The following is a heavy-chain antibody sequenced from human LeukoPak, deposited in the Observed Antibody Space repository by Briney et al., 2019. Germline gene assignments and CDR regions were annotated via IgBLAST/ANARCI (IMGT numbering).Heavy chain of an antibody. CDR1: GYTFTGYY. J-gene: IGHJ4*02. CDR2: INPNSGGI. D-gene: IGHD1-26*01. V-gene: IGHV1-2*06. Sequence: SVKVSCEASGYTFTGYYMHCVRHAPGQGLEWMGRINPNSGGINYAQKFQGRVTMTRDTSISTAYMELSRLRSDDTAVYYCARALKSIVGATGVGFYWGQGTLVTVSS. CDR3: ARALKSIVGATGVGFY.